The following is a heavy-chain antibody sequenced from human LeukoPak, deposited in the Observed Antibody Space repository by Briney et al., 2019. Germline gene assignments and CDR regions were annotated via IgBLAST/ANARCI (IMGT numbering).Heavy chain of an antibody. V-gene: IGHV1-69*01. CDR3: ARCTYYDFWSGYSDAFDI. Sequence: SVKVSCKASGGTFSSYAISWVRQAPGQGLEWMGGIIPIFGTANYAQKFQGRVTITADESTSTAYMELSSLRSEDTAVYYCARCTYYDFWSGYSDAFDIWGQGTMVTVSS. CDR2: IIPIFGTA. D-gene: IGHD3-3*01. J-gene: IGHJ3*02. CDR1: GGTFSSYA.